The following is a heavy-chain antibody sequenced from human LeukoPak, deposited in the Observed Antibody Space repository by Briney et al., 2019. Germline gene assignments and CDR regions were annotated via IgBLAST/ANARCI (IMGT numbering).Heavy chain of an antibody. Sequence: SVKVSCKASGGTFSSYAISWVRQAPGQGLEWMGRIIPILGIANYAQKFQGRVTITADKSTSTAYMELSSLGSEDTAVYYCAREGSGSYYRQFDYWGQGTLVTVSS. D-gene: IGHD3-10*01. CDR2: IIPILGIA. CDR1: GGTFSSYA. J-gene: IGHJ4*02. V-gene: IGHV1-69*04. CDR3: AREGSGSYYRQFDY.